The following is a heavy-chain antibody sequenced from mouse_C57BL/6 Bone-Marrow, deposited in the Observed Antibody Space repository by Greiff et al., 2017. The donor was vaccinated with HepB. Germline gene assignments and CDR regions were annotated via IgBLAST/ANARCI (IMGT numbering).Heavy chain of an antibody. V-gene: IGHV2-5*01. J-gene: IGHJ4*01. CDR1: GFSLTSYG. D-gene: IGHD1-1*01. Sequence: VQLQESGPGLVQPSQSLSITCTVSGFSLTSYGVHWVRQSPGKGLEWLGVIWRGGSTDYNAAFMSRLSITKDNSKSQVFFKMNSLQADDTAIYYCAKRGDYWYYYAMDYWGQGTSVTVSS. CDR3: AKRGDYWYYYAMDY. CDR2: IWRGGST.